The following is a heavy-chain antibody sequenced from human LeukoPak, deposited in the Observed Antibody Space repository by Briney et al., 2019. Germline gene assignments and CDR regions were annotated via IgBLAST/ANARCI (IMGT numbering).Heavy chain of an antibody. CDR1: GFTFSTFA. CDR2: IFPSGGEI. D-gene: IGHD3-9*01. V-gene: IGHV3-21*01. Sequence: GGSLRLSCAASGFTFSTFAMIWVRQPPGKGLEWVSSIFPSGGEIHYADSVRGRFTISRDNAKNFLYLQMNSLRAEDTAVYYCARTYYDILTGYNPYFDYWGQGILVTVSS. CDR3: ARTYYDILTGYNPYFDY. J-gene: IGHJ4*02.